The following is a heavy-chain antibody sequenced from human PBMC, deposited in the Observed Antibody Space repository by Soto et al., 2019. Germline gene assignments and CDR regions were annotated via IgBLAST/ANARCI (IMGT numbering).Heavy chain of an antibody. J-gene: IGHJ4*02. CDR2: IIPILGIA. CDR3: ARARGSSSWYVDY. CDR1: GGTFSSYT. D-gene: IGHD6-13*01. V-gene: IGHV1-69*02. Sequence: QVQLVQSGAEVKKPGSSVKVSCKASGGTFSSYTISWVRQAPGQGLEWMGRIIPILGIANYAQKFQGRVTXTXDXXPSTAYMELSSLRSEDTAVYYCARARGSSSWYVDYWGQGTLVTVSS.